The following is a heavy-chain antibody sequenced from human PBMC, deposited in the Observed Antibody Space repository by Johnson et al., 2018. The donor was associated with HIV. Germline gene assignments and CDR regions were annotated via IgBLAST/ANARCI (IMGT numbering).Heavy chain of an antibody. J-gene: IGHJ3*02. V-gene: IGHV3-11*04. CDR2: ISSSGSTI. CDR1: GFTFSDYY. CDR3: ARDRSLDAFDI. Sequence: VQVVESGGGLVQPGESLRLSCAASGFTFSDYYMSWIRQAPGKGLEWVSYISSSGSTIYYADSVKGRFTISRDNAKNSLYLQMNSLRAEETAVYYCARDRSLDAFDIWGQGTMVTVSS.